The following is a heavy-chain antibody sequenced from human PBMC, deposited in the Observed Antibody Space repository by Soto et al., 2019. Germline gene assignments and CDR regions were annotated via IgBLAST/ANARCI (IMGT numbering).Heavy chain of an antibody. CDR1: GFTFSSYA. Sequence: PGGSLRLSCAASGFTFSSYAMSWVRQAPGKGLEWVSAISGSGGSTYYADSVKGRFTISRDNSKNTLYLQMNSLRAEDTAVHYCLSNDYYDSSGYFAGDYCGQRTLVTVSS. V-gene: IGHV3-23*01. CDR3: LSNDYYDSSGYFAGDY. CDR2: ISGSGGST. J-gene: IGHJ4*02. D-gene: IGHD3-22*01.